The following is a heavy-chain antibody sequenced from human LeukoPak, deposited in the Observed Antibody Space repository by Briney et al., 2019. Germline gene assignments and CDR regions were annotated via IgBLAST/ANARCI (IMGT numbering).Heavy chain of an antibody. CDR2: INHSGST. CDR1: GGSFSGYY. J-gene: IGHJ6*02. V-gene: IGHV4-34*01. Sequence: SETLSLTCAVYGGSFSGYYWSWIRQPPGKGLEWIGEINHSGSTNYNPSLKSRVTISVDTSKNQFSLKLSSVTAADTAVYYCARGSPMVVWGQGTTVTVFS. CDR3: ARGSPMVV.